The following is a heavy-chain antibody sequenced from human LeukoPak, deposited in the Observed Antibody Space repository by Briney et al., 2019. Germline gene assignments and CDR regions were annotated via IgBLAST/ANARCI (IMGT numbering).Heavy chain of an antibody. D-gene: IGHD5-24*01. J-gene: IGHJ6*03. CDR1: GGSISSYY. CDR2: IYTSGST. V-gene: IGHV4-4*07. CDR3: ARDRTADGYVPYYYYYYYMDV. Sequence: SQTLSLTCTVSGGSISSYYWSWIRQPAGKGLEWIGRIYTSGSTNYNPSLKSRVTMSVDTSKNQFSLKLSSVTAADTAVYYCARDRTADGYVPYYYYYYYMDVWGKGTTVTVSS.